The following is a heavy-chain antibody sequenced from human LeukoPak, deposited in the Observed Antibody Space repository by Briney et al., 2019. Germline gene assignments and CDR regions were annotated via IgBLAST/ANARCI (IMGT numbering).Heavy chain of an antibody. D-gene: IGHD2-2*02. V-gene: IGHV3-21*01. J-gene: IGHJ2*01. CDR2: ISSSSSYI. Sequence: TGGSLRLSCAASGFTFSSYSMNWVRQAPGKGLEWVSSISSSSSYIYYADSVKGRFTISRDNAKNSLYLQMNSLRAEDTAVYYCARPNCSSTSCYTDWYFDLWGRGTLVTVSS. CDR1: GFTFSSYS. CDR3: ARPNCSSTSCYTDWYFDL.